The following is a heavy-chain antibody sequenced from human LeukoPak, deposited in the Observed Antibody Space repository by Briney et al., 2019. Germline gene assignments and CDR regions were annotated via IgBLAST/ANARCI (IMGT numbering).Heavy chain of an antibody. J-gene: IGHJ5*02. CDR3: AKDARAVLRYFDWENNWFDP. Sequence: GGSLRLSCAASGSTFSSYGMHWVRQAPGKGLEWVAVISYDGSNKYYADSVKGRFTISRDNSKNTLYLQMNSLRAEDTAVYYCAKDARAVLRYFDWENNWFDPWGQGTLVTVSS. CDR2: ISYDGSNK. CDR1: GSTFSSYG. V-gene: IGHV3-30*18. D-gene: IGHD3-9*01.